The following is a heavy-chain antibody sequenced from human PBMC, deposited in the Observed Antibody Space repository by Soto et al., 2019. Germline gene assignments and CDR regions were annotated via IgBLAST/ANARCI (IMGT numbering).Heavy chain of an antibody. D-gene: IGHD3-22*01. J-gene: IGHJ3*02. V-gene: IGHV3-15*07. Sequence: GGSLRLSCAVSGVTLTDVWMNWVRQAPGKGPEWVGRIKSNTAGGTTDFAAPVKGRFTISRDDSKNTLYLQMNSLKTEDTAVYYCTTVYYDSSGYGPPDAFDIWGQGTMVNRLL. CDR3: TTVYYDSSGYGPPDAFDI. CDR1: GVTLTDVW. CDR2: IKSNTAGGTT.